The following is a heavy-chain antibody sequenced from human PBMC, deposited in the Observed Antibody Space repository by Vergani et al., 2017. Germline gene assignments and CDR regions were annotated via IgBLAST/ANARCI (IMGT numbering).Heavy chain of an antibody. J-gene: IGHJ4*02. Sequence: QLQLQESGPGLVKPSETLSLTCTVSGGSISSSSYYWGWIRQPPGKGLEWIGSIYYSGSTYYNPSLKSRVTRPVDTSKNQFSLKLSAVTAADTAVYYCARGGITMIVVVWGQGTLVTVSS. CDR1: GGSISSSSYY. CDR3: ARGGITMIVVV. CDR2: IYYSGST. V-gene: IGHV4-39*07. D-gene: IGHD3-22*01.